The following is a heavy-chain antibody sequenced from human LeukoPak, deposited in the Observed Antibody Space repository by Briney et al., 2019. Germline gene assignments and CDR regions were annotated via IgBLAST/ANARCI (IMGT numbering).Heavy chain of an antibody. CDR2: IYYSGSA. Sequence: SETLSLTCTVSGGSISSYYWSWIRQPPGKGLEWIGYIYYSGSANYNPSLKSRVTISVDTSKNQFSLKLSSVTAADTAVYYCARGGSSGWPGIDYWGQGTLVTVSS. J-gene: IGHJ4*02. D-gene: IGHD6-19*01. V-gene: IGHV4-59*01. CDR3: ARGGSSGWPGIDY. CDR1: GGSISSYY.